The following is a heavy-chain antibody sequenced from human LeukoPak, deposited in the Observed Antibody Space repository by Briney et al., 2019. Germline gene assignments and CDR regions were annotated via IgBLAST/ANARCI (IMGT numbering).Heavy chain of an antibody. CDR1: GGSISSSTYY. D-gene: IGHD3-3*01. J-gene: IGHJ4*02. CDR2: IYYTGIT. CDR3: ARPGSRGIHGDFDY. V-gene: IGHV4-39*01. Sequence: SETLSLTCTVSGGSISSSTYYWGWIRQPPGKGLEWIGSIYYTGITYYNPPLKSRVTISVGTSGYQFSLKLSSVTAADTAVYYCARPGSRGIHGDFDYWGQGTLVTVSS.